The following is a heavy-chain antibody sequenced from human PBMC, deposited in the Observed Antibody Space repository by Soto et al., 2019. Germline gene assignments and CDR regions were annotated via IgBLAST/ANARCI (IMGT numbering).Heavy chain of an antibody. D-gene: IGHD3-10*01. CDR1: GFTLSIHA. Sequence: EVQLLESGGGLVQPGGSLRLSCAVSGFTLSIHASIWVRQGPGKGLEWVSGIGSDGRTFHADSVKGGFTISRDNSKNALYLQMNSLRAEDTAVYYCAKEGYVSGFPWGQGTLVTVSS. V-gene: IGHV3-23*01. CDR2: IGSDGRT. CDR3: AKEGYVSGFP. J-gene: IGHJ5*02.